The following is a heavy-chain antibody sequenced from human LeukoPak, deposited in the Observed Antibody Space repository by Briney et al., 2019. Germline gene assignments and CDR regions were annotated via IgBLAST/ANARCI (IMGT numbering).Heavy chain of an antibody. D-gene: IGHD3-3*01. CDR2: IIPIFGTA. V-gene: IGHV1-69*05. CDR3: ARDVSDDFWSGYEL. Sequence: SVKVSCKASGYTFTSYAISWVRQAPGQGLEWMGRIIPIFGTANYAQKFQGRVTITTDESTSTAYMELSSLRSEDTAVYYCARDVSDDFWSGYELWGQGTLVTVSS. CDR1: GYTFTSYA. J-gene: IGHJ4*02.